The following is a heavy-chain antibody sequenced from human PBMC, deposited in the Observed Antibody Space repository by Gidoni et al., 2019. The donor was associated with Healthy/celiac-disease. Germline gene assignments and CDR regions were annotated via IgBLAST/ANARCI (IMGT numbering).Heavy chain of an antibody. V-gene: IGHV3-33*01. Sequence: QVQLVESGGGVVQPGRSLRLSCAASGFTFSSYGMHWVRQAPGKGLGWVAVIWYDGSNKYYADSVKGRFTISRDNSKNTLYLQMNSLRAEDTAVYYCARDSWFGELLGVDGMDVWGQGTTVTVSS. CDR1: GFTFSSYG. CDR3: ARDSWFGELLGVDGMDV. CDR2: IWYDGSNK. D-gene: IGHD3-10*01. J-gene: IGHJ6*02.